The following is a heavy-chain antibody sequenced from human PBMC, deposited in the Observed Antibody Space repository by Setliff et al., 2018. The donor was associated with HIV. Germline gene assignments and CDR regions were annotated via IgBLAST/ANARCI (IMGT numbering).Heavy chain of an antibody. J-gene: IGHJ5*02. Sequence: SETLSLTCIVSGAPISSGTWSWIRQPPGKGLQWIGFIYNTGTTNYNPSLKSRVTISLDTSKNQFSLKLTSLTAADTAVYYCARGGTSSNWFDPWGQGTLVTVSS. CDR3: ARGGTSSNWFDP. CDR2: IYNTGTT. D-gene: IGHD2-2*01. V-gene: IGHV4-59*01. CDR1: GAPISSGT.